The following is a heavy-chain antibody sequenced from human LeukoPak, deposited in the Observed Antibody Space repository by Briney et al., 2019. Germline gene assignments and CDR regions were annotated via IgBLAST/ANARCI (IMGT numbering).Heavy chain of an antibody. Sequence: GGTLRLSCAASGFTVSSNYMSWVRQAPGKGLEWVSVIYSGGSTYYADSVKGRFTISRDNSKNTLYLQMNSLRAEDTAVYYCARTITGSYDAFDIWGQGTMVTVSS. J-gene: IGHJ3*02. CDR3: ARTITGSYDAFDI. CDR1: GFTVSSNY. D-gene: IGHD1-26*01. CDR2: IYSGGST. V-gene: IGHV3-66*01.